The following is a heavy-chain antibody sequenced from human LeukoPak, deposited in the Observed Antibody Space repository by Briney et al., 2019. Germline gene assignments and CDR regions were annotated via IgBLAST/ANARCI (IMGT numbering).Heavy chain of an antibody. D-gene: IGHD3-10*01. J-gene: IGHJ5*02. CDR2: INPNNGNT. V-gene: IGHV1-18*04. CDR1: GYTFTGYY. Sequence: ASVKVSCKASGYTFTGYYMHWVRQAPGQGLEWMGWINPNNGNTNYAQKLQGRVTMATDTSTSTAYMELRSLRSDDTAVYYCARKGSYYGSGSYPNWFDPWGQGTLVTVSS. CDR3: ARKGSYYGSGSYPNWFDP.